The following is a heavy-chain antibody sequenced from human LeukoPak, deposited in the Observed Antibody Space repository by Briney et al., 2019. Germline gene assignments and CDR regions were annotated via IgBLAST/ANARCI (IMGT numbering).Heavy chain of an antibody. Sequence: PSETLSLTCAVYGGSFSGYYWSWIRRPPGKGLEWIGEINHSGSTNYNPSLKSRVTISVDTSKNQFSLKLSSVTAADTAVYYCATEHSSSQGLDYWGQGTLVTVSS. V-gene: IGHV4-34*01. CDR3: ATEHSSSQGLDY. CDR1: GGSFSGYY. D-gene: IGHD6-6*01. CDR2: INHSGST. J-gene: IGHJ4*02.